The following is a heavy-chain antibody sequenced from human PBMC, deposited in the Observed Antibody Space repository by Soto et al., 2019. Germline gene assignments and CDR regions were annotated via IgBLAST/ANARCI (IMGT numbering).Heavy chain of an antibody. Sequence: QVQLVESGGGVVQPGRSLRLSCAASGFTFSSYGMHWVRQAPGKGLEWVAVISYDGSNKYYADSVKGRFTISRDNSKNTLYLQMNSLRAEDTAVYYGAKDRRRNYGSGSYLDYWGQGTLVTVSS. D-gene: IGHD3-10*01. J-gene: IGHJ4*02. CDR2: ISYDGSNK. V-gene: IGHV3-30*18. CDR3: AKDRRRNYGSGSYLDY. CDR1: GFTFSSYG.